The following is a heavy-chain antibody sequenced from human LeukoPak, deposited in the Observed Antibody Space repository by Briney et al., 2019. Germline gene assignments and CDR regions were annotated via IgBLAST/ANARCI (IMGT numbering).Heavy chain of an antibody. Sequence: SETLSLTCAVYGGSFSGYYWSWIRQPPGKGLEWIGEINHSGSPNYNPSLKSRVTISVDTSKNQFSLKLSSVTAADTAVYYCAMNDYGSGSYRDYWGQGTLVTVSS. CDR2: INHSGSP. D-gene: IGHD3-10*01. V-gene: IGHV4-34*01. J-gene: IGHJ4*02. CDR1: GGSFSGYY. CDR3: AMNDYGSGSYRDY.